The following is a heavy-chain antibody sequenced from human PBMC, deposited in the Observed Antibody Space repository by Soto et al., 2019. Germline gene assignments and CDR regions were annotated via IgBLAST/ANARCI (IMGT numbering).Heavy chain of an antibody. Sequence: PGESLKISCKGSGYSFTSYWIGWVRQMPGKGLEWMGIIYPGDSDTRYSPSFQGQVTISADKSISTAYLQWSSLKASDTAMYYCATYYDILTAYYSGFDYWGQGTLVTVSS. CDR1: GYSFTSYW. J-gene: IGHJ4*02. CDR2: IYPGDSDT. CDR3: ATYYDILTAYYSGFDY. D-gene: IGHD3-9*01. V-gene: IGHV5-51*01.